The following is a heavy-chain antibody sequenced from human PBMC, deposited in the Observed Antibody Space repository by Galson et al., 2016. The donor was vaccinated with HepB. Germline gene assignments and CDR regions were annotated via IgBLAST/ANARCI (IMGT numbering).Heavy chain of an antibody. CDR2: ISGAGTA. J-gene: IGHJ4*02. V-gene: IGHV3-23*01. CDR1: GFPFSSYA. CDR3: FRVPRYYADYSSGVGDC. Sequence: SLRLSCAASGFPFSSYAMSWVRQAPGKGLAWVSTISGAGTASYAYSVKGRFTISRDNSKNTLDLQMDSLRVEDTSLYFCFRVPRYYADYSSGVGDCWVQRTLPTVSS. D-gene: IGHD4-17*01.